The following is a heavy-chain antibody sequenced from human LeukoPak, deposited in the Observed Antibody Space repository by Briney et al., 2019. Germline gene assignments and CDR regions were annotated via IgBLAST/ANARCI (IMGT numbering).Heavy chain of an antibody. Sequence: PGGSLRPSCAASGFTFGSCAMNWVRQAPGKGLAWVSSINGSGANTYYADSVEGRFTISRDNSQNTLYLQMNSLRAEDTAVYYCAKDVRGYNRPFDYWGQGTLVTVSS. J-gene: IGHJ4*02. D-gene: IGHD3-10*02. CDR3: AKDVRGYNRPFDY. CDR1: GFTFGSCA. CDR2: INGSGANT. V-gene: IGHV3-23*01.